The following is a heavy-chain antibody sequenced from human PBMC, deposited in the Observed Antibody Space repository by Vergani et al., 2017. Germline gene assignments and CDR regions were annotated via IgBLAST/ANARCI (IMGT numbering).Heavy chain of an antibody. Sequence: QVQLQESGPGLVKPSETLSLTCIVSGGSISPYYWSWIRQPAGKGLEWIGRIYTSESTNYNPSLKSRVTMSVDTSKNQFSLKLSSVTAADTALYFCARHDRKTYTATMGWYDYWGQGILVTVSS. CDR3: ARHDRKTYTATMGWYDY. CDR1: GGSISPYY. CDR2: IYTSEST. D-gene: IGHD3-16*01. V-gene: IGHV4-4*07. J-gene: IGHJ4*02.